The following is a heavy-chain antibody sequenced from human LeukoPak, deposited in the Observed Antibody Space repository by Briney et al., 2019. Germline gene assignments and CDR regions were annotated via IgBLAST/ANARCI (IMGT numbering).Heavy chain of an antibody. J-gene: IGHJ4*02. D-gene: IGHD6-13*01. Sequence: ASVKVSCKASGYTFTGYYMHWARQAPGQGLEWMGWINPNSGGTNYAQKFQGRVTMTRDTSISTAYMELSRLRSDDTAVYYCAQTEEYSSSWSAFDYWGQGTLVTVSP. CDR2: INPNSGGT. V-gene: IGHV1-2*02. CDR1: GYTFTGYY. CDR3: AQTEEYSSSWSAFDY.